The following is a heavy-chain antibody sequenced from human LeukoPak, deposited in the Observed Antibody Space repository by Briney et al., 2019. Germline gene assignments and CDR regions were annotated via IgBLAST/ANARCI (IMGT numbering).Heavy chain of an antibody. V-gene: IGHV1-69*13. Sequence: ASVTVSCTASGGTFSSYAISWVRQAPGQGLEWMGGIIPIFGTANYAQKFQGRVTITADESTSTAYMELSSLRSEDTAVYYCARGCRDGYNWYFDYWGQGTLVTVSS. CDR1: GGTFSSYA. J-gene: IGHJ4*02. D-gene: IGHD5-24*01. CDR2: IIPIFGTA. CDR3: ARGCRDGYNWYFDY.